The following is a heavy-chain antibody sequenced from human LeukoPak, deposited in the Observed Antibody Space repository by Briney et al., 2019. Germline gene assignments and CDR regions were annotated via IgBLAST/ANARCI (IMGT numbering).Heavy chain of an antibody. J-gene: IGHJ1*01. CDR1: GYTFTNYG. Sequence: ASVEVSCKASGYTFTNYGVAWVRQAPGQGLEWMGWISAYNGNTNYAQKFQGRVTMTRNTSISTAYMELSSLRSEDTAVYYCARGHELRYFDWLLSRAEYFQHWGQGTLVTVSS. CDR3: ARGHELRYFDWLLSRAEYFQH. D-gene: IGHD3-9*01. V-gene: IGHV1-18*01. CDR2: ISAYNGNT.